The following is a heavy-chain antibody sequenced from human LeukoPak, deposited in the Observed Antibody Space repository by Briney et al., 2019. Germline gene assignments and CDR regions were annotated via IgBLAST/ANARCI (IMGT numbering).Heavy chain of an antibody. V-gene: IGHV3-74*01. Sequence: GGSLTLSCAASGFTFSDYWMHWVRQAPGKGLVWVSRINTDGSFTRYADSLQGRFTISRDTAKNTLFLQMNSLRAEDTAVYYCAREAKVGGALQYWGQGILVTVSS. J-gene: IGHJ1*01. CDR2: INTDGSFT. CDR1: GFTFSDYW. CDR3: AREAKVGGALQY. D-gene: IGHD1-26*01.